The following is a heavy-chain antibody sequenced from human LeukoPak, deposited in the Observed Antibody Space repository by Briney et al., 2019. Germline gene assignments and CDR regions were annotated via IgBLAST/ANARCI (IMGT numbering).Heavy chain of an antibody. CDR1: GFTFSRYG. J-gene: IGHJ4*02. V-gene: IGHV3-33*06. CDR3: AKDGVGAASLDC. D-gene: IGHD6-25*01. Sequence: PGRSLRLSCAASGFTFSRYGMHWVRRASGKGLEWVAVIWHDGSYEYYADSVKGRFTISRDSSKNTLYLQMNSLRAEDTAVYYCAKDGVGAASLDCCGQGTLVTVSS. CDR2: IWHDGSYE.